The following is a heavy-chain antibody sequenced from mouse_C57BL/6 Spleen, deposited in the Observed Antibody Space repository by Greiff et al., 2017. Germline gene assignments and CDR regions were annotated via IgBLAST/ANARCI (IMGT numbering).Heavy chain of an antibody. J-gene: IGHJ2*01. CDR2: IDPSDSYT. V-gene: IGHV1-50*01. D-gene: IGHD2-4*01. CDR1: GYTFTSYW. CDR3: ARSGLRRPFGD. Sequence: QVQLQQPGAELVKPGASVKLSCKASGYTFTSYWMQWVKQRPGQGLEWIGEIDPSDSYTNYNQKFKGKATLTVDTSSSTAYMQLSSLTSEDSAVYYCARSGLRRPFGDWGQGTTLTVSS.